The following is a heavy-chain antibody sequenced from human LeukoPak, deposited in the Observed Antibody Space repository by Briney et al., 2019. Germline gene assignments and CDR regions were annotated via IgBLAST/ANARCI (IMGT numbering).Heavy chain of an antibody. CDR1: GGSISSGDYY. CDR3: ASQVIAAAGDY. V-gene: IGHV4-30-4*01. D-gene: IGHD6-13*01. Sequence: PSETLSLTCTVSGGSISSGDYYWSWIRQPPGKGLEWIGYIYYSGSTYYNPSLKSRVTISVDTSKNQFSLKLSSVTAADTAVYYCASQVIAAAGDYWGQGTLVTVSS. J-gene: IGHJ4*02. CDR2: IYYSGST.